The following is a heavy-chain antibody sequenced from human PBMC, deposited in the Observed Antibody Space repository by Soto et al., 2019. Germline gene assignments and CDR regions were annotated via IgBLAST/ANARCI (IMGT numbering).Heavy chain of an antibody. J-gene: IGHJ4*02. CDR1: GGSISSNY. D-gene: IGHD2-2*02. CDR2: IYYSGST. V-gene: IGHV4-59*01. CDR3: ARVRLYTTVFAY. Sequence: PSESLSLTCAVSGGSISSNYRSWIRQPPGKGLEWIGYIYYSGSTNYNPSLKSRVTISVDTSKNQFSLKLSSVTAADTAVYYCARVRLYTTVFAYWGQGPLVTVSP.